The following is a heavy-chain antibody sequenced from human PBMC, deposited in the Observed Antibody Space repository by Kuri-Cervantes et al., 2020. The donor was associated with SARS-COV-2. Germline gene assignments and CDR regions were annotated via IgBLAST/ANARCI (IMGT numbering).Heavy chain of an antibody. CDR1: GFTFSSYS. D-gene: IGHD2-2*01. V-gene: IGHV3-21*04. J-gene: IGHJ4*02. CDR2: ISSSSSYI. Sequence: GESLKISCAASGFTFSSYSMNWVRQAPGKGLEWVSSISSSSSYIYYADSVKGRFTISRDNSKNTLYLQMNSLRADDTAVYYCATPGYCTSISCRYYFDFWGQGTLVTVSS. CDR3: ATPGYCTSISCRYYFDF.